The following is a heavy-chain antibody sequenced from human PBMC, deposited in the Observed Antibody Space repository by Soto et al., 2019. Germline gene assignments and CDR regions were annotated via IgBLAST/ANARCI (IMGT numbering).Heavy chain of an antibody. CDR2: IIPIFGTA. J-gene: IGHJ4*02. D-gene: IGHD6-19*01. Sequence: QVQLVQSGAEVKKPGSSVKVSCKASGGTFSSYAISWVRQAPGQGLEWMGGIIPIFGTANYAQKFQGRVTITADESTSTAYMGLSSLRSEDTAVYYCAGSSVPAIILDIAVAGVKFGPRAYYFDYWGQGTLVTVSS. V-gene: IGHV1-69*12. CDR3: AGSSVPAIILDIAVAGVKFGPRAYYFDY. CDR1: GGTFSSYA.